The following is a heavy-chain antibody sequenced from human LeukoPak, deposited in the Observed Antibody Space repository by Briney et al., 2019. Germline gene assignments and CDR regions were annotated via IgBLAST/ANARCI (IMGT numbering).Heavy chain of an antibody. CDR3: ARVISWFGEFTYYYYYMDV. J-gene: IGHJ6*03. CDR2: ISAYNGNT. CDR1: GYTFTSYG. V-gene: IGHV1-18*01. D-gene: IGHD3-10*01. Sequence: ASVKVSCKASGYTFTSYGISWVRQAPGQGLEWMGWISAYNGNTNYAQKLQGRVTMTTDTSTSTAYMELRSLRSDDTAVYYCARVISWFGEFTYYYYYMDVWGKGTTVIISS.